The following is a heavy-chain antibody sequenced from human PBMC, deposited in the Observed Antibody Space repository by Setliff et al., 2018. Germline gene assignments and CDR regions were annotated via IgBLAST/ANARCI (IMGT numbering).Heavy chain of an antibody. CDR1: GLIFSNNW. CDR2: INKDGSER. V-gene: IGHV3-7*03. CDR3: VPQGPGYGNGWWTNWFDP. J-gene: IGHJ5*02. Sequence: GGSLRLSCVASGLIFSNNWMSWVRQAPGKGLEWVTNINKDGSERNYVDSVKGRFTISRDNAKNSVYLQMNSLRVDDTAVYYCVPQGPGYGNGWWTNWFDPWGQGTLVTVSS. D-gene: IGHD6-19*01.